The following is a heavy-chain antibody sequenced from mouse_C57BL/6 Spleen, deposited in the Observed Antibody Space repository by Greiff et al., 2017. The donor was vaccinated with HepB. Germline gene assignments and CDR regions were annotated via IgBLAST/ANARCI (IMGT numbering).Heavy chain of an antibody. Sequence: EVQVVESGGGLVKPGGSLKLSCAASGFTFSDYGMHWVRQAPEKGLEWVAYISSGSSTIYYADTVKGRFTISRDNAKNTLFLQMTSLRSEDTAMYYCARGLYYGNSRAMDYWGQGTSVTVSS. D-gene: IGHD2-1*01. CDR2: ISSGSSTI. V-gene: IGHV5-17*01. CDR1: GFTFSDYG. J-gene: IGHJ4*01. CDR3: ARGLYYGNSRAMDY.